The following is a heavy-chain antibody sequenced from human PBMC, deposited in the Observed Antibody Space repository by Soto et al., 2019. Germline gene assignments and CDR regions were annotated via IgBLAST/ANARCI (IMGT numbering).Heavy chain of an antibody. D-gene: IGHD3-3*01. V-gene: IGHV4-34*01. Sequence: PSETLSLTCAVYGGSFSGYYWSWIRQPPGKGLEWIGEINHSGSTNYNPSLKSRVTISVDTSKNQFSLKLSSVTAQDTAVYYCARGALGVTIFGRSQPHYYYYGMDGWGQGTTVTVSS. CDR2: INHSGST. CDR3: ARGALGVTIFGRSQPHYYYYGMDG. CDR1: GGSFSGYY. J-gene: IGHJ6*02.